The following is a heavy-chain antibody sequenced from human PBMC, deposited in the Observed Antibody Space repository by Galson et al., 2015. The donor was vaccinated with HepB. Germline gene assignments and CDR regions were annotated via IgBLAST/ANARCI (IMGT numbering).Heavy chain of an antibody. CDR1: GFTFSSYA. CDR3: AKDRTRVVPAAYDALDI. J-gene: IGHJ3*02. CDR2: ISGSGGST. Sequence: SLRLSCAASGFTFSSYAMSWVRQAPGKGLEWVSAISGSGGSTYYADSVKGRFTISRDNSKNTLYLQMNSLRAEDTAVYYCAKDRTRVVPAAYDALDIWGQGTMVTVSS. D-gene: IGHD2-2*01. V-gene: IGHV3-23*01.